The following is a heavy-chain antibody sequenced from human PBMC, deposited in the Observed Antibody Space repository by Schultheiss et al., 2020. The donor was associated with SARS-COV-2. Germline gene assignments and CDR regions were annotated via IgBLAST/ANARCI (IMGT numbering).Heavy chain of an antibody. D-gene: IGHD3-3*01. CDR1: GGSISSSSYY. CDR2: IYYSGST. CDR3: ARAITIFGVVTAPNNWFDP. Sequence: SQTLSLTCTVSGGSISSSSYYWGWIRQPPGKGLEWIGSIYYSGSTYYNPSLKSRVTISVDTSKNQFSLKLSSVTAADTAVYYCARAITIFGVVTAPNNWFDPWGQGTLVTVSS. J-gene: IGHJ5*02. V-gene: IGHV4-39*01.